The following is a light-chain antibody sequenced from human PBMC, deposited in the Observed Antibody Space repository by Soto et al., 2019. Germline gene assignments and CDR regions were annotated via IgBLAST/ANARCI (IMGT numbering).Light chain of an antibody. Sequence: DIVMTQSPDSLAVSLGERATINCKSSQTVLYNSNNKNYLAWYQQEPGQSPKLLIYWASTRESGVPDRFSGAGSGTDFTLTISSLQAEDVAVYYCQQYYSTPRTFGQGTKVEIK. CDR3: QQYYSTPRT. J-gene: IGKJ1*01. CDR1: QTVLYNSNNKNY. CDR2: WAS. V-gene: IGKV4-1*01.